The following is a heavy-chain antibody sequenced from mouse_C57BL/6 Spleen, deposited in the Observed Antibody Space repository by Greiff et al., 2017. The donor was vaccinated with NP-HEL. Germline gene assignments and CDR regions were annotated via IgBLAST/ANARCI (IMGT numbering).Heavy chain of an antibody. CDR1: GYAFSSYW. J-gene: IGHJ2*01. D-gene: IGHD1-1*01. Sequence: QVQLKQSGAELVKPGASVKISCKASGYAFSSYWMNWVKQRPGKGLEWIGQIYPGDGDTNYNGKFKGKATLTADKSSSTAYMQLSSLTSEDSAVYFCARDYGSSLGYFDYWGQGTTLTVSS. CDR2: IYPGDGDT. V-gene: IGHV1-80*01. CDR3: ARDYGSSLGYFDY.